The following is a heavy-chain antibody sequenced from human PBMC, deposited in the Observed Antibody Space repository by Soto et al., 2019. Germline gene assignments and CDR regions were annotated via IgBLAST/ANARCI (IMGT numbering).Heavy chain of an antibody. J-gene: IGHJ5*02. V-gene: IGHV1-69*01. CDR1: GGSVSTYT. CDR2: IVPLFGST. CDR3: AREGARTSCTGDDSQQLYNWIDP. D-gene: IGHD1-1*01. Sequence: QVQLVQSGAEVKKPGSSVRVSCKASGGSVSTYTITWVRQAPGQGLEWMGGIVPLFGSTTYARKFQGRVTLTADDSTGTAHMALSSLTSDDTAVYYCAREGARTSCTGDDSQQLYNWIDPWGQGTLVIVSS.